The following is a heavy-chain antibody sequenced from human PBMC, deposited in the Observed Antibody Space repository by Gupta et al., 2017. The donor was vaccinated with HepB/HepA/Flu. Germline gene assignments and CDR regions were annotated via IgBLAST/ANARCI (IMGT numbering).Heavy chain of an antibody. CDR1: GGSISSYY. CDR3: ARGSGWSGYYMDV. V-gene: IGHV4-59*01. J-gene: IGHJ6*03. CDR2: IYYSGST. D-gene: IGHD3-3*01. Sequence: QVQLQESGPGLVKPSETLSLTCTVSGGSISSYYWSWIRQPPGKGLEWIGYIYYSGSTNYNPALKSRVTISVDTSKNQFSLKLSSVTAADTAVYYFARGSGWSGYYMDVGGKGTTVTVSS.